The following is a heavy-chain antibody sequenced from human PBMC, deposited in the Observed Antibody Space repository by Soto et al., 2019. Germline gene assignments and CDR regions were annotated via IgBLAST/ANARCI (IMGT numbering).Heavy chain of an antibody. J-gene: IGHJ4*02. CDR3: ARRIVATETFDY. CDR1: GDSISGSPYF. D-gene: IGHD5-12*01. Sequence: SETLSLTCTVSGDSISGSPYFWGWIRQPPGKRLEWIGSIFYDGYTLYTPSLKSRVTISVDTSKNQFSLKLTSVAAADTAVYYCARRIVATETFDYWGQGTLVTVSS. V-gene: IGHV4-39*01. CDR2: IFYDGYT.